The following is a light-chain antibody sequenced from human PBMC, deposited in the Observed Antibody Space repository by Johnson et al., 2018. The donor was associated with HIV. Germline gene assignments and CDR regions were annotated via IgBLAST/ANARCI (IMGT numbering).Light chain of an antibody. CDR2: DNN. CDR3: GTWDNSLNGDV. J-gene: IGLJ1*01. CDR1: SSNIGNNY. V-gene: IGLV1-51*01. Sequence: QSVLTQPPSVSAAPGQKVTISCSGSSSNIGNNYVSWYQQLPGTAPKLLISDNNKRPSGIPDRFSGSKSGATATLDITGLQTGDEADYYCGTWDNSLNGDVFVTGTKVTVL.